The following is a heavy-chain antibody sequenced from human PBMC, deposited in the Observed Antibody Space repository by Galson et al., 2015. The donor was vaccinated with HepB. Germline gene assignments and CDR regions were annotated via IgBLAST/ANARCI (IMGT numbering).Heavy chain of an antibody. CDR3: ARGGMTTVTYAY. CDR2: INSGSSFK. D-gene: IGHD4-17*01. V-gene: IGHV3-21*01. CDR1: GFTFSHYG. Sequence: SLRLSCAASGFTFSHYGLNWVRQAPGKGLEWVSSINSGSSFKYYTDSVKGRFTISRDNAKNSLYLQMNSLRTEDTAVYYCARGGMTTVTYAYWGQGTLVTVAS. J-gene: IGHJ4*02.